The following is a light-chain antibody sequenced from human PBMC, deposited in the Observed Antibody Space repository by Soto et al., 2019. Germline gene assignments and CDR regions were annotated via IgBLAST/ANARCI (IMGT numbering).Light chain of an antibody. CDR1: QSVSSSY. J-gene: IGKJ5*01. V-gene: IGKV3D-20*02. CDR2: GAS. CDR3: QQRHMWPIT. Sequence: EIVLTQSPGTLSLSPGERATLSCRASQSVSSSYLAWYQQKLGQAPRFLIYGASSRATGIPPRFSGSGSGTDFTLTISSLEPEDSAVYYCQQRHMWPITFGQGTRLEIK.